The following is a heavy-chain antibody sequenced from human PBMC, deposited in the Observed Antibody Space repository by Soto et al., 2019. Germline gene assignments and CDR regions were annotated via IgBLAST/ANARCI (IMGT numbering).Heavy chain of an antibody. V-gene: IGHV3-30-3*01. CDR1: GFTFSSYA. J-gene: IGHJ4*02. CDR2: ISYDGSNK. D-gene: IGHD3-16*02. CDR3: ARAGVGELSSDYFDY. Sequence: GGSLRLSCAASGFTFSSYAMHWVRQAPGKGLEWVAVISYDGSNKYYADSVKGRFTISRDNSKNTLYLQMNSLRAEDTAVYYCARAGVGELSSDYFDYWGQGTLVTVSS.